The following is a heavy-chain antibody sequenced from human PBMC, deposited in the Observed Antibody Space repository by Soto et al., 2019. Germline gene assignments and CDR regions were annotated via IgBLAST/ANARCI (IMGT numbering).Heavy chain of an antibody. V-gene: IGHV3-23*01. CDR3: AKSLSGTNYGMDV. D-gene: IGHD1-7*01. CDR1: GFTFSSYV. Sequence: ESGGGLVQPGGSLRLSCAASGFTFSSYVMSWVRQSPGKGLQWVSAGSGGSTYYAESVKGRFTISRDNSKNMLYLQMSSLRAEDTAVYYCAKSLSGTNYGMDVWGQGTTVSVSS. CDR2: GSGGST. J-gene: IGHJ6*02.